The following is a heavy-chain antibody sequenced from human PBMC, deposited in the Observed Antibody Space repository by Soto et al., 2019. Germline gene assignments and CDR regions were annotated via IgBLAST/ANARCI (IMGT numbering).Heavy chain of an antibody. D-gene: IGHD3-22*01. CDR3: VRGKGDRYDGHGYLGRH. CDR2: MNMDGNRI. CDR1: GCTFSSYW. J-gene: IGHJ4*02. V-gene: IGHV3-74*01. Sequence: EVQLVESGGGLVQPGWSLRLSCAASGCTFSSYWMHWVRQASGKGLEWVSRMNMDGNRISYVDSVKGRCTISRDNAKKTFYMEVDSARVEDTSVYYCVRGKGDRYDGHGYLGRHWGQRSLVAVSS.